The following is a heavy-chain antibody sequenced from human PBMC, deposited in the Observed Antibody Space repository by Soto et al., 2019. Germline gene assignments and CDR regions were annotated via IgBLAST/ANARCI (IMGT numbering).Heavy chain of an antibody. Sequence: GASVKVSCKASGGTFSSYAISWVRQAPGQGLEWMGGIIPIFGTANYAQKFQGRVTVTADESTSTAYMELSSLRSEDTAVYYCARDRSSSGYYFDYWGQGTLVTVSS. J-gene: IGHJ4*02. V-gene: IGHV1-69*13. CDR2: IIPIFGTA. D-gene: IGHD3-10*01. CDR1: GGTFSSYA. CDR3: ARDRSSSGYYFDY.